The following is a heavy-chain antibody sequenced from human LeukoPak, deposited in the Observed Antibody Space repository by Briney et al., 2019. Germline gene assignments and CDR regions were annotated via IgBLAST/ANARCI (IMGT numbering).Heavy chain of an antibody. J-gene: IGHJ4*02. V-gene: IGHV4-34*01. CDR3: ARGRLWLRVGFY. CDR1: GGPFSGYY. CDR2: INHSGST. D-gene: IGHD3-16*01. Sequence: SETLSLTCAVYGGPFSGYYWIWIRQPPGKGLEWIGEINHSGSTNYNPSLKSRVTISVDTSKNQLSLKLSSVIAADTAVYYCARGRLWLRVGFYWGQGTLVTVSS.